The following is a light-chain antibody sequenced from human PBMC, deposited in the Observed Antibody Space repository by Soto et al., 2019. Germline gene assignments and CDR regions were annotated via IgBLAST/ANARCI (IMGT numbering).Light chain of an antibody. CDR3: QQYNNWPMYT. V-gene: IGKV3-15*01. J-gene: IGKJ2*01. CDR2: GAS. CDR1: QSVSSN. Sequence: EIVMTQSPATLSVSPGERATLSCRASQSVSSNLAWYQQKPGQAPRLLIFGASTRTTGIPARFSGSGSGTEFTPTNTSLQSEDFAVYYCQQYNNWPMYTFGQGTKLEIK.